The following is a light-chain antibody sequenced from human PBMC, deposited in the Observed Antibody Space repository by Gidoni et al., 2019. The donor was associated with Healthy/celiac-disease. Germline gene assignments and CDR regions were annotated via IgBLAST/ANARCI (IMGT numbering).Light chain of an antibody. Sequence: IVFTQSPATLSLSPGERATLSCRASQSVSSYLAWYQQKPGQAPRLLIYDASNRATGITARFSGSGSGTDFTLTISSLEPEDFAVYYCQQRSNWPVTCGGGTKVEIK. CDR2: DAS. CDR3: QQRSNWPVT. CDR1: QSVSSY. V-gene: IGKV3-11*01. J-gene: IGKJ4*01.